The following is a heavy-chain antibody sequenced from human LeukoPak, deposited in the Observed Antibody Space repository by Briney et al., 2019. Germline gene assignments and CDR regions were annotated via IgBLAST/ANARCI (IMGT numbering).Heavy chain of an antibody. CDR2: INPNSGGT. D-gene: IGHD3-22*01. CDR1: GYTFTGYY. Sequence: ASVKVSCKASGYTFTGYYMHWVRQAPGQGLGWMGWINPNSGGTNYAQKFQGRVTMTRDTSISTAYMELSRLRSDDTAVYYCARASAYDSSGYSYYYYYGMDVWGQGTTVTVSS. CDR3: ARASAYDSSGYSYYYYYGMDV. V-gene: IGHV1-2*02. J-gene: IGHJ6*02.